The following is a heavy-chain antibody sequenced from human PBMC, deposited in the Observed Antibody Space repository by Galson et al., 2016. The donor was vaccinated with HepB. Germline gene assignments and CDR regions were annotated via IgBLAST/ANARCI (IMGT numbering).Heavy chain of an antibody. CDR3: ARGRGSGFDF. Sequence: SETLSLTCTVSGGSITGGSTSYIYWHWIRQTPGKELEWIGYVYNTGGSNYNPSVKSRVTISIDTSKNQFSLRLSSVTAADTAIYYCARGRGSGFDFWGQGTLVTVSS. D-gene: IGHD1-26*01. V-gene: IGHV4-61*01. CDR2: VYNTGGS. J-gene: IGHJ4*02. CDR1: GGSITGGSTSYIY.